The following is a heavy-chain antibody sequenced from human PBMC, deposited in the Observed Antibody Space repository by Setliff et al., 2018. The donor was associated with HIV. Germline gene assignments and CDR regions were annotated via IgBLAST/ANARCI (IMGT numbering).Heavy chain of an antibody. CDR3: ARGAELLWFGELHNIPYFDY. J-gene: IGHJ4*02. D-gene: IGHD3-10*01. CDR1: GGSISSYY. V-gene: IGHV4-59*01. CDR2: IYYSGST. Sequence: SETLSLTCTVSGGSISSYYWSWIRQPPGKGLEWIGYIYYSGSTNDNPSLKSRVTISVDTSKNQFSLKLSSVTAADTAVYYCARGAELLWFGELHNIPYFDYWGQGTLVTVSS.